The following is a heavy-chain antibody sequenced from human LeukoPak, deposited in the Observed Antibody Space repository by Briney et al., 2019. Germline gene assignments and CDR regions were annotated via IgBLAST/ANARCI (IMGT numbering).Heavy chain of an antibody. J-gene: IGHJ4*02. V-gene: IGHV1-2*06. CDR3: ARVRYYYDSSGYFNY. CDR2: INPNSGGT. Sequence: ASVKVSCKASGYTFTSYYMHWVRQAPGQGLEWMGRINPNSGGTNYAQKFQGRVTMTRDTSISTAYMELSRLRSDDTAVYYCARVRYYYDSSGYFNYWGQGTLVTVSS. D-gene: IGHD3-22*01. CDR1: GYTFTSYY.